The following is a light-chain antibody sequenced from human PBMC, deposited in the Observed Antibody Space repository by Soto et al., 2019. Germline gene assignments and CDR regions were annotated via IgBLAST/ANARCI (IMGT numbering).Light chain of an antibody. CDR3: QQSYSTPSIT. V-gene: IGKV1-39*01. CDR1: QNIRNS. Sequence: DIQMTQAPSSLSASVGDRVNITCRASQNIRNSLNWYQQKPGKAPKLLISSTSSLQSGVPSRFXGSGSGTDFTLTISSLQPEDFASYYCQQSYSTPSITFGQGTRLEI. J-gene: IGKJ5*01. CDR2: STS.